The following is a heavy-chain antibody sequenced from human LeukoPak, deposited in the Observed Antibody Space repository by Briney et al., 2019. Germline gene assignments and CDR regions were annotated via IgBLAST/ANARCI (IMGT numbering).Heavy chain of an antibody. D-gene: IGHD6-13*01. CDR2: INPNSGGT. J-gene: IGHJ4*02. V-gene: IGHV1-2*06. Sequence: ASVKVSCKASGYTFTGYYMHWVRQAPGQGLEWMGRINPNSGGTNYAQKFRGRVTMTRDTSISTAYMELSRLRSDDTAVYYCARAGGGSSWPLVVDYWGQGTLVTVSS. CDR1: GYTFTGYY. CDR3: ARAGGGSSWPLVVDY.